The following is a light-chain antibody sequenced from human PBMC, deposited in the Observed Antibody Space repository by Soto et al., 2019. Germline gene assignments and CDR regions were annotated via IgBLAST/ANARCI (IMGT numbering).Light chain of an antibody. CDR3: SSYTSSSTPYV. J-gene: IGLJ1*01. CDR1: SSTVGGFNV. Sequence: QSVLTQPASVSGSPGQSITISCTGTSSTVGGFNVVSWYQQHPGKAPKVIIYEGINRPSGVSNRFSGSKSGNTASLTISGLQAEDEADYYCSSYTSSSTPYVFGTGTKVTVL. CDR2: EGI. V-gene: IGLV2-14*02.